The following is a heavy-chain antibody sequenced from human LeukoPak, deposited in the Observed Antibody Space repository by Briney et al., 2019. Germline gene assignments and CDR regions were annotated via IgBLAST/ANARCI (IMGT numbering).Heavy chain of an antibody. J-gene: IGHJ4*02. D-gene: IGHD1-14*01. CDR2: INQGGSDK. CDR1: GFTFSGHW. V-gene: IGHV3-7*01. CDR3: TRDRSRAEDD. Sequence: GGSLRLSCAASGFTFSGHWMSWVPQAPGKGLEWVANINQGGSDKYYVDSVKGRFTISRDNANNLLYLQMNSLRGEDTAVYYCTRDRSRAEDDWGQGTLVTVSS.